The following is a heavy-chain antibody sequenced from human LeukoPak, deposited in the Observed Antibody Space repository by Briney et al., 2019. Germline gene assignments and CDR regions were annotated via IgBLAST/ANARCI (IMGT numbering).Heavy chain of an antibody. D-gene: IGHD2-8*01. CDR2: ISYDGSNK. CDR1: GFTFSGYA. Sequence: GGSLRLSCAASGFTFSGYAMHWVRQAPGKGLEWVAVISYDGSNKYYADSVKGRSTISRDNSKNTLYLQMNSLRAEDTAVYYCARGYCTNGVCYNNNWFDPWGQGTLVTVSS. J-gene: IGHJ5*02. CDR3: ARGYCTNGVCYNNNWFDP. V-gene: IGHV3-30-3*01.